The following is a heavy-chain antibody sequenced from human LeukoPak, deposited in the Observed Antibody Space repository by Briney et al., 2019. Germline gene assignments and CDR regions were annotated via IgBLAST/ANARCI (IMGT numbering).Heavy chain of an antibody. CDR1: GYTLTQLV. CDR3: AKLEQTFDFHY. CDR2: INPKSGGT. V-gene: IGHV1-2*02. J-gene: IGHJ4*02. Sequence: ASVKVSCKVSGYTLTQLVIHWVRQAPGQGLEWMGWINPKSGGTNYAQKFQGRVTMTRDTSISTAFMELSRLKSDDTAVYYCAKLEQTFDFHYWGQGTLVTVSS. D-gene: IGHD3-10*01.